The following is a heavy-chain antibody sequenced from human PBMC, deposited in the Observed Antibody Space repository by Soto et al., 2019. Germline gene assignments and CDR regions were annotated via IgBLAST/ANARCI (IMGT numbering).Heavy chain of an antibody. V-gene: IGHV4-39*01. CDR3: ARPGWYYVPAEAYGMDV. CDR2: IYYSGGT. CDR1: GGSISSSSYY. J-gene: IGHJ6*02. D-gene: IGHD2-2*01. Sequence: SETLSLTCTVSGGSISSSSYYWGWIRQPPGKGLEWIGSIYYSGGTYYNPSLKSRVTISVDTSKNQFSLKLSSVTAADTAVYYCARPGWYYVPAEAYGMDVWGQGTTVTVSS.